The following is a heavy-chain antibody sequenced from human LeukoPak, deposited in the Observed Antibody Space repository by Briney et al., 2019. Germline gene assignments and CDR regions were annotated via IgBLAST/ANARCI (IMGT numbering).Heavy chain of an antibody. CDR2: IYPGDSDT. V-gene: IGHV5-51*01. D-gene: IGHD3-3*01. Sequence: GESLKISCKGSGYSFTTYWIGWVRQMPGKGLEWMGIIYPGDSDTRYSPSFQGQVTISADKSISTAYLQWSSLKASDTAMYYCARHTNFKFGYMDVWGKGTTVTVSS. J-gene: IGHJ6*03. CDR3: ARHTNFKFGYMDV. CDR1: GYSFTTYW.